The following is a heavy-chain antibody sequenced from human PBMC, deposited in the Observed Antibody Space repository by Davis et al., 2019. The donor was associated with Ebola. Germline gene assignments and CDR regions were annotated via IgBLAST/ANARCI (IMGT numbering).Heavy chain of an antibody. D-gene: IGHD3-3*01. J-gene: IGHJ5*02. V-gene: IGHV3-23*01. CDR3: AKVGSYYDFWSGYSPLES. Sequence: GESLKISCAASGFTFSTYAMGWVRQAPGKGLEWVSDISSGGGAPYYADSVKGRFTISRDNSKNTLYLQMNSLRAEDTAVYYCAKVGSYYDFWSGYSPLESWGQGTLVTVSS. CDR1: GFTFSTYA. CDR2: ISSGGGAP.